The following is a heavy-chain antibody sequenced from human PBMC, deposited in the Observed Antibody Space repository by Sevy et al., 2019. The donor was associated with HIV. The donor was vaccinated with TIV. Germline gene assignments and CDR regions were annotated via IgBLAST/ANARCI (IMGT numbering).Heavy chain of an antibody. Sequence: GGCLRLSCAASGFTFSSYSMNWVRQAPGKGLEWVSSISSSSSYIYYADSVKGRFTISRDNAKNSLYLQMNSLRAEDTAVYYCVCGGPGVPPDYWGQGTLVTVSS. CDR3: VCGGPGVPPDY. J-gene: IGHJ4*02. D-gene: IGHD2-2*01. V-gene: IGHV3-21*01. CDR2: ISSSSSYI. CDR1: GFTFSSYS.